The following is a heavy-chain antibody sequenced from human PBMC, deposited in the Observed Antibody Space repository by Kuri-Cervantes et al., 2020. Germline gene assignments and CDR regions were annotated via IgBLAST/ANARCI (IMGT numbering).Heavy chain of an antibody. Sequence: SETLSLTCAVSGGSISSSNWWSWVRQPPGKGLEWIGEIYHSGTINYNPSLKSRVSMSVDKSKNQFSLKLNSVTAADTAVYYCARDWGSGSHFDYWGQGTLVTVSS. CDR1: GGSISSSNW. V-gene: IGHV4-4*02. CDR3: ARDWGSGSHFDY. J-gene: IGHJ4*02. D-gene: IGHD6-25*01. CDR2: IYHSGTI.